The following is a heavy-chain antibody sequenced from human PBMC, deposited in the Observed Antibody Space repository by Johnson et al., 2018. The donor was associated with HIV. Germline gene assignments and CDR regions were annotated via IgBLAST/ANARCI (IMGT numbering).Heavy chain of an antibody. CDR1: GFTFSDHY. Sequence: QEQLVESGGGLVKPGGSPRLSCAASGFTFSDHYMAWIRQAPGKGLEWVSYISSSGSTIYYADSVKGRFTISRDNAKNSLYLQMNSLRAEDTAVYYCAGLAVRGSAGAFDIWGQGTLVTVSS. J-gene: IGHJ3*02. CDR3: AGLAVRGSAGAFDI. CDR2: ISSSGSTI. D-gene: IGHD3-10*01. V-gene: IGHV3-11*04.